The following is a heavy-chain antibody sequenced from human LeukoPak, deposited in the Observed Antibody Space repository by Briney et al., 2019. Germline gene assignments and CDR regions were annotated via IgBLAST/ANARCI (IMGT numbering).Heavy chain of an antibody. D-gene: IGHD6-13*01. Sequence: SETLSLTCTVSGGSISSSSYYWGWIRQPPGKGLEWIGSIYYSGSTYYNPSLKSRVTISVDTSKNQFSLKLSSATAADTAVYYCARQRGYAAPSDYWGQGTLVTVSS. CDR3: ARQRGYAAPSDY. CDR2: IYYSGST. V-gene: IGHV4-39*01. J-gene: IGHJ4*02. CDR1: GGSISSSSYY.